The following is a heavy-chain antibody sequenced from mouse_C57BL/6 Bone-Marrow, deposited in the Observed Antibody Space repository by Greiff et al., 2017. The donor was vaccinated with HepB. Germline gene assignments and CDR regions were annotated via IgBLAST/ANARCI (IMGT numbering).Heavy chain of an antibody. V-gene: IGHV5-17*01. D-gene: IGHD3-2*02. J-gene: IGHJ2*01. CDR1: GFTFSDYG. CDR2: ISSGSSTI. CDR3: ARSLGSSGYDY. Sequence: EVQGVESGGGLVKPGGSLKLSCAASGFTFSDYGMHWVRQAPEKGLECVAYISSGSSTIYYADTVKGRFTISRDNAKNTLFLQMTSLRSEDTAMYYCARSLGSSGYDYWGQGTTLTVSS.